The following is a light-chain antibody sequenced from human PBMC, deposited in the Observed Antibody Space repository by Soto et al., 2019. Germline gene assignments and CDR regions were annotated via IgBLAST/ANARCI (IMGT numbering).Light chain of an antibody. CDR2: AAS. Sequence: EVVLTQSPGTVSLSPGERATLSCRASQSVTSNYLAWYQQKPGQAPRLLIYAASSRATGIPDRFSGSGSGTDFTLRISRLEPEDFAVYYCQQYGSSMTWTFGQGTKVEIK. J-gene: IGKJ1*01. V-gene: IGKV3-20*01. CDR1: QSVTSNY. CDR3: QQYGSSMTWT.